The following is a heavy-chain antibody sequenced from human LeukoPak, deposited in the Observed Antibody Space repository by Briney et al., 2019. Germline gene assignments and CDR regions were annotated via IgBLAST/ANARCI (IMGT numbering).Heavy chain of an antibody. CDR1: GFTFSSYG. D-gene: IGHD4-17*01. Sequence: GRSLRLSCAASGFTFSSYGMHWVRQAPGKGLEWVAVIWYDGSNKYYADSVKGRFTISRDNSKNTLYLQMNSLRAEDTAVYYCGRKLGVYDYGDLIDYWGQGTLVTVSS. CDR2: IWYDGSNK. CDR3: GRKLGVYDYGDLIDY. V-gene: IGHV3-33*01. J-gene: IGHJ4*02.